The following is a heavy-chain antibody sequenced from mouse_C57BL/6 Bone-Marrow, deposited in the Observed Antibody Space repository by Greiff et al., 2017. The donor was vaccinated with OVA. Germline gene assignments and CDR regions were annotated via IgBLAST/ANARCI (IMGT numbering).Heavy chain of an antibody. CDR1: GYAFTNYL. CDR2: INPGSGGT. CDR3: ARDWYFDV. V-gene: IGHV1-54*01. Sequence: VQLQQSGAELVRPGTSVKVSCKASGYAFTNYLIEWVKQRPGQGLEWIGVINPGSGGTKYNEKFKGKATLTADKSSSTAYMQLSCLTSEDSAVYFCARDWYFDVWGTGTTVTVSS. J-gene: IGHJ1*03.